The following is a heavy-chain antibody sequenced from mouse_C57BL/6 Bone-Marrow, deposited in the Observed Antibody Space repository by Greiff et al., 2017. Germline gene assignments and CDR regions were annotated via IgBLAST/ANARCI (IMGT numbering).Heavy chain of an antibody. CDR1: GYTFTSYW. V-gene: IGHV1-72*01. Sequence: QVQLQQPGAELVKPGASVKLSCKASGYTFTSYWMHWVKQRPGRGLEWIGRIDPNSGGTKYNEKFQSKATLTVDKPSSTAYMQRSSLTSEDSAVYYCARSLGTVVAYYAMDYWGQGTAVTVSS. CDR2: IDPNSGGT. J-gene: IGHJ4*01. D-gene: IGHD1-1*01. CDR3: ARSLGTVVAYYAMDY.